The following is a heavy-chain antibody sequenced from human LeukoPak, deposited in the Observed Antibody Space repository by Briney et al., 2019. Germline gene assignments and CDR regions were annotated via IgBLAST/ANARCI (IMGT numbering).Heavy chain of an antibody. CDR1: GYTFINFA. J-gene: IGHJ4*02. Sequence: ASVKVSCKASGYTFINFAINWGRQAPGQRPEWMGWINAGNGNTKYSQKFQGRVTITRDTSASTAYMELGSLTSEDTAVYYCARGPRAAADDYWGQGTLVTVSS. V-gene: IGHV1-3*01. CDR2: INAGNGNT. D-gene: IGHD6-13*01. CDR3: ARGPRAAADDY.